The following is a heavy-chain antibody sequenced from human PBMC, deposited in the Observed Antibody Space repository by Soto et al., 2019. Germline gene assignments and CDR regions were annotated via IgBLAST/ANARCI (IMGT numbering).Heavy chain of an antibody. J-gene: IGHJ3*02. Sequence: DVQLVASGGGLIQPGGSLRLSCAALGLTVRGKKYKPWVRQAPGKGLEWVSALYDVDGTYYADSAKGRFTISRDNSNNIIYLQMNSLGPDDTAVYYCASWLEREHAYDIWGLGTMVTVSS. CDR1: GLTVRGKKY. V-gene: IGHV3-53*01. CDR3: ASWLEREHAYDI. CDR2: LYDVDGT. D-gene: IGHD1-1*01.